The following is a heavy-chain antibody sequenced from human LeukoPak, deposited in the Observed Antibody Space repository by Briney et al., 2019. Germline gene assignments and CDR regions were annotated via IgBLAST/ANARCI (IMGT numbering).Heavy chain of an antibody. CDR1: GGSFSGYY. CDR2: INHSGST. J-gene: IGHJ4*02. D-gene: IGHD5-24*01. CDR3: ARGLRWLRGVFSDY. Sequence: SETLSLTCAVYGGSFSGYYWSWIRQPPGKGLEWIGEINHSGSTNYNPSLKSRVTISVDTSKNQFSLKLSSVTAADTAVYYCARGLRWLRGVFSDYWGQGTLVTVSS. V-gene: IGHV4-34*01.